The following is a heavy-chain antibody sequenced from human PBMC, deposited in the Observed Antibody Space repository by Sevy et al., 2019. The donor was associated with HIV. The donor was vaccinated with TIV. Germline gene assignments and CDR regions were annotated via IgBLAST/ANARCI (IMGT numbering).Heavy chain of an antibody. CDR2: ISSSGSTI. J-gene: IGHJ4*02. CDR1: GFTFSDYY. CDR3: ARDTPPYYDFWSGYYNY. Sequence: GGSLRLSCAASGFTFSDYYMSWIRQAPGKGLEWVSYISSSGSTIYYADSVKGRFTISRDNAKNSQYLQMNSLRAEDTAVYYCARDTPPYYDFWSGYYNYWGQGTLVTVSS. D-gene: IGHD3-3*01. V-gene: IGHV3-11*01.